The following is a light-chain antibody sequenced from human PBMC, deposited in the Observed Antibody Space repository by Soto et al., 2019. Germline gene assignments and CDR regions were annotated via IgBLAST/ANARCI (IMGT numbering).Light chain of an antibody. CDR1: RSLVFSDGNTY. J-gene: IGKJ5*01. Sequence: VLTQSPLSVSVTVGQPASISCRSSRSLVFSDGNTYLHWFQQRPGQSPRRLIYAASTLQSGVPSRFSGSGSGTEFTLTISSLQPEDFATYYCQQLISYPITFGQGTRLEI. CDR2: AAS. V-gene: IGKV2D-30*01. CDR3: QQLISYPIT.